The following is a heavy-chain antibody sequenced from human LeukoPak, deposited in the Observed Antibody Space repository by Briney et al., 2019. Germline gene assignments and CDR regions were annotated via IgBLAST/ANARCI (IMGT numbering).Heavy chain of an antibody. J-gene: IGHJ4*02. Sequence: ASVKVSCKASGYTLTSYGIIWVRQAPGQGLECMGWINPYSGNTNYAQKLRGRVTMITDTSTSTAYMELRSLRSDDTAVYYCARQYFYYDSRGHSYPYYFDYWGQGTLVTVSS. V-gene: IGHV1-18*01. CDR3: ARQYFYYDSRGHSYPYYFDY. D-gene: IGHD3-22*01. CDR1: GYTLTSYG. CDR2: INPYSGNT.